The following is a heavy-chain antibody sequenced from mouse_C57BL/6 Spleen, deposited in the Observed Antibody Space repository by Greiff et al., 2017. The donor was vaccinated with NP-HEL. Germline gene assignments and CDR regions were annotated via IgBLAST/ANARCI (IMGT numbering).Heavy chain of an antibody. Sequence: QVHVKQSGAELAKPGASVKLSCKASGYTFTSYWMHWVKQRPGQGLEWIGYINPSSGYTKYNQKFKDKATLTADKSSSTAYMQRSSLTYEDSAVYYCARWLLRGDYFDYWGQGTTLTVSS. CDR2: INPSSGYT. J-gene: IGHJ2*01. V-gene: IGHV1-7*01. CDR3: ARWLLRGDYFDY. CDR1: GYTFTSYW. D-gene: IGHD2-3*01.